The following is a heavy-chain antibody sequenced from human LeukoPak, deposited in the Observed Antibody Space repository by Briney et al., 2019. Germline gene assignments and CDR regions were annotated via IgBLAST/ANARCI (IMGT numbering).Heavy chain of an antibody. D-gene: IGHD3-10*01. CDR3: ARDPAIRDDPDYFDY. Sequence: GGSLRLSCAASGFTFSSYSMNWVRQAPGKGLEWVSYISSSSSTIYYADSVKGRFTISRDNAKNSLYLQMNSLRAEDTAVYYCARDPAIRDDPDYFDYWGQGTLVTVSS. CDR2: ISSSSSTI. V-gene: IGHV3-48*04. CDR1: GFTFSSYS. J-gene: IGHJ4*02.